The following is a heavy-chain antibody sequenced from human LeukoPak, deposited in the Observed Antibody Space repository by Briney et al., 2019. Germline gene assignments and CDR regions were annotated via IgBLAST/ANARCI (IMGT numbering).Heavy chain of an antibody. CDR2: IKQDGSEK. V-gene: IGHV3-7*01. Sequence: GGSLRLSCAASGFTFSSYWMSWVRQAPGKGLEWVANIKQDGSEKYYVDSVKGRFTISRDNAKNSLYLQMNSLRAEDTAVYYCATSLRSGYSYGYTTFDYWGQGTLVTVSS. J-gene: IGHJ4*02. CDR1: GFTFSSYW. CDR3: ATSLRSGYSYGYTTFDY. D-gene: IGHD5-18*01.